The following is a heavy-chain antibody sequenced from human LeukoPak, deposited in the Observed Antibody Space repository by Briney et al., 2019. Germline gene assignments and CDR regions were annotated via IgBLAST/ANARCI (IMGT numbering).Heavy chain of an antibody. CDR3: ARDYSSNWLFDY. CDR1: GFTFSSYS. CDR2: ISSSGTTI. J-gene: IGHJ4*02. Sequence: GGSLRLSCAASGFTFSSYSMSWVRQAPGKGLEWVSYISSSGTTIYYADSVKGRFTISRDNAKNSLYLQMNSLRDEDTAVYYCARDYSSNWLFDYWGQGTLVAVSS. V-gene: IGHV3-48*02. D-gene: IGHD6-13*01.